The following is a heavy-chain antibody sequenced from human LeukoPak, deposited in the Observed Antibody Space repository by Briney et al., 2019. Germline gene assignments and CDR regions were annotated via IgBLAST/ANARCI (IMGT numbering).Heavy chain of an antibody. CDR1: GFTFSGHG. Sequence: VRSLRLSCAASGFTFSGHGMSWVRQAPGKGLEWISGITGSGGTTYYARSLRGRFTTSRDNSKNMFYLQMKSLRVEDTAVYYCAKSVTADYSYYMDVWGKGATVTV. D-gene: IGHD2-21*02. J-gene: IGHJ6*03. V-gene: IGHV3-23*01. CDR2: ITGSGGTT. CDR3: AKSVTADYSYYMDV.